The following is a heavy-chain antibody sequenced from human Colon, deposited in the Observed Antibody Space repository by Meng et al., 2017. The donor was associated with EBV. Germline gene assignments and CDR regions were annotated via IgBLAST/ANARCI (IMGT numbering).Heavy chain of an antibody. CDR3: ARHTFSGNPGGIDS. CDR2: QCHADDT. J-gene: IGHJ4*02. Sequence: QLELGESGLRLFKPSHTLTLTCTVSGGPISRTGTCGGWIRQPPGKVLEWIGSQCHADDTYYNPSLMGRVTISVDTSKNQVSLKLTSVTAADTSIYYCARHTFSGNPGGIDSWGQGILVTVSS. CDR1: GGPISRTGTC. D-gene: IGHD4-23*01. V-gene: IGHV4-39*01.